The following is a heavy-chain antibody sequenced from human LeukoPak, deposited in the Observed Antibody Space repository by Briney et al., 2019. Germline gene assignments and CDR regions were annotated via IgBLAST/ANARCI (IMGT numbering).Heavy chain of an antibody. V-gene: IGHV4-34*01. CDR2: INHSGST. Sequence: SETLSLTCAVYGGSFSGYYWSWIRQPPGKGLEWIGEINHSGSTNYNPSLKSRVTISVDTSKNQFSLKLSSVTAADTAVYYCARGSGGRHYYYYYMDVWGKGTTVTISS. CDR3: ARGSGGRHYYYYYMDV. CDR1: GGSFSGYY. D-gene: IGHD2-15*01. J-gene: IGHJ6*03.